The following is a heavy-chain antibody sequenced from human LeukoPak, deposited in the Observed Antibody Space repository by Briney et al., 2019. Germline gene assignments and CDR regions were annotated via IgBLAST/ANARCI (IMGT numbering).Heavy chain of an antibody. Sequence: GGSLRLSCAASGFTFSSYGMHWVRQAPGKGLEWVAFIRYDGSSKYYADSVKGRFTISRDYSKNTLYLQMNSLRAEDTAVYYCAKGIAAAGTLIDYWGQGTLVTVSS. CDR3: AKGIAAAGTLIDY. CDR2: IRYDGSSK. V-gene: IGHV3-30*02. D-gene: IGHD6-13*01. J-gene: IGHJ4*02. CDR1: GFTFSSYG.